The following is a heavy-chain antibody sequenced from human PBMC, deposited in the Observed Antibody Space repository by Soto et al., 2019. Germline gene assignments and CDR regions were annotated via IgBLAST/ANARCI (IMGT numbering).Heavy chain of an antibody. Sequence: SETLSLTCAVSGGSISSSNWWSWVRQPPGKGLKRIGEIYHSGSTSYNPSLKSRVTISVNKSMNQFSLKLSSVTAADTAVYYCSRDSGIAVAGTHYWFDPWGQGTLVTVSS. J-gene: IGHJ5*02. CDR3: SRDSGIAVAGTHYWFDP. CDR1: GGSISSSNW. D-gene: IGHD6-19*01. CDR2: IYHSGST. V-gene: IGHV4-4*02.